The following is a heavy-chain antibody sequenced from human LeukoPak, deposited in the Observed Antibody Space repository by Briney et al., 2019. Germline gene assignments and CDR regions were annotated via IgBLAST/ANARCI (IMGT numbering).Heavy chain of an antibody. J-gene: IGHJ4*02. D-gene: IGHD1-14*01. CDR1: GLTFSEYW. CDR2: ISKDGGST. V-gene: IGHV3-74*03. Sequence: GGSLRLSCAVSGLTFSEYWMHWVRQDAGKGRVWVAGISKDGGSTEYADFVKGRCTISRDNAKNTLYLQMNSLTVDDTAVYYCTSGIGTYDYWGLGAQVTVPS. CDR3: TSGIGTYDY.